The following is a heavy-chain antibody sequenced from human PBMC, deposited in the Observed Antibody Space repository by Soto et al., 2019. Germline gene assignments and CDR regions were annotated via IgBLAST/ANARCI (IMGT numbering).Heavy chain of an antibody. Sequence: QVQLQESGPGLVKPSQTLSLTCTVSGGSISSGDYYWSWIRQPPGKGLEWIGYIYYSGSTYYNPSLKSRVTISVDTSKNQFSLKLSSVTAADTAVYYCAREVRDIVLVPTEGFDHWGQGTLVTVSS. CDR1: GGSISSGDYY. J-gene: IGHJ4*02. CDR3: AREVRDIVLVPTEGFDH. V-gene: IGHV4-30-4*01. D-gene: IGHD2-2*01. CDR2: IYYSGST.